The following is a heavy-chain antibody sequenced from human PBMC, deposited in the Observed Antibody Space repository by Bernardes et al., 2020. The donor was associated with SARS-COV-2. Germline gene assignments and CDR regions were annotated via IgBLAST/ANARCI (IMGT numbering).Heavy chain of an antibody. CDR1: GGSFSDYY. V-gene: IGHV4-34*01. J-gene: IGHJ3*02. CDR2: INHSGST. Sequence: TLSLTCAVYGGSFSDYYWTWIRQPPGKGLEWVGEINHSGSTNYNPSLKSRVTMSVDTSKNQFSLKLNSVTAADTAVYYCARGYKAVDTFDIWGQGTMVTVSS. D-gene: IGHD1-20*01. CDR3: ARGYKAVDTFDI.